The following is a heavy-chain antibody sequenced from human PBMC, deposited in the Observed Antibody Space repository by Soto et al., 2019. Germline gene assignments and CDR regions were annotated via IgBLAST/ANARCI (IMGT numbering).Heavy chain of an antibody. CDR3: ARDLRYYDGSGRRGFDP. D-gene: IGHD3-10*01. Sequence: QVQLVQSGAEVKKPGSSVKVSCKASGGTFSSYAISWVRQAPGQGLEWMGGIIPIFGTANYAQKFQGRVTINAEESTSTAYMELSSLRSEDTAVYYCARDLRYYDGSGRRGFDPWGQGTLVPVSS. J-gene: IGHJ5*02. V-gene: IGHV1-69*01. CDR1: GGTFSSYA. CDR2: IIPIFGTA.